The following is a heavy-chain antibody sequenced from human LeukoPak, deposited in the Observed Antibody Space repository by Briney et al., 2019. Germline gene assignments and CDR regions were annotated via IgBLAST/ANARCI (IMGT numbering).Heavy chain of an antibody. CDR1: GYSFTSYW. Sequence: KPGESLKISCKGSGYSFTSYWIGWVRQMPGKGMEWMGIIYPGDSDTRYSPSFQGQVTISADKSISTAYLQWSSLKASDTAMYYCARQASYYYDSSGYYPRSHPYYFDYWGQGTLVTVSS. V-gene: IGHV5-51*01. J-gene: IGHJ4*02. CDR3: ARQASYYYDSSGYYPRSHPYYFDY. CDR2: IYPGDSDT. D-gene: IGHD3-22*01.